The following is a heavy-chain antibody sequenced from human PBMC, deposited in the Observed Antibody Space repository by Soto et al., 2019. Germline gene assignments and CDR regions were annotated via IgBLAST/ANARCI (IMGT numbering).Heavy chain of an antibody. D-gene: IGHD3-3*01. J-gene: IGHJ5*02. Sequence: SETLSLTCTVSGGSISSYYWSWIRQPPGKGLEWIGYIYYSGSTNYNPSLKSRVTISVDTSKNQFSLKLSSVTAADTAVYYCARDLRYYDFWSGDYNWFDPWGQGTLVTVSS. CDR1: GGSISSYY. CDR3: ARDLRYYDFWSGDYNWFDP. CDR2: IYYSGST. V-gene: IGHV4-59*01.